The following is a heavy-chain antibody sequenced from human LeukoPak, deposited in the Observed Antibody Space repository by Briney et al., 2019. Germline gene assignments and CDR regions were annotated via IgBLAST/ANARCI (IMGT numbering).Heavy chain of an antibody. J-gene: IGHJ4*02. CDR1: GFTFGDYA. D-gene: IGHD3-10*01. CDR2: IRSKAYGGTT. V-gene: IGHV3-49*04. Sequence: GGSLRLSCTASGFTFGDYAMSWVRQAPGKGLEWVGFIRSKAYGGTTEYAASVKGRFTISRDDSKSIAYLQMNSLKTEDTAVYYCTSYGSGSYYDNYYFDYWGQGTLVTVSS. CDR3: TSYGSGSYYDNYYFDY.